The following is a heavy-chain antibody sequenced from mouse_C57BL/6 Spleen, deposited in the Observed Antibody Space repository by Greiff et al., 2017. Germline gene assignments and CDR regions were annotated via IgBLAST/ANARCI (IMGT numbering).Heavy chain of an antibody. CDR1: GYTFTSYW. V-gene: IGHV1-53*01. Sequence: VQLQQSGTELVKPGSSVKLSCKASGYTFTSYWMHWVKQRPGQGLEWIGNINPSNGGTNYNEKFKSKATLTVDKSSSTAYMQLSSLTSEDSAVYYCARQWPGYDFDYWGQGTTLTVSS. D-gene: IGHD3-2*02. J-gene: IGHJ2*01. CDR3: ARQWPGYDFDY. CDR2: INPSNGGT.